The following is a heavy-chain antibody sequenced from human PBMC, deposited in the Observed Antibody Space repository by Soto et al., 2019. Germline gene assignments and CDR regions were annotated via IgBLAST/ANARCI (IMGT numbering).Heavy chain of an antibody. CDR3: AGTGYYYYYYGMDV. J-gene: IGHJ6*02. CDR1: GGSFSGYY. Sequence: LPLTCAVYGGSFSGYYWSWIRQPPLKGLEWIGEINHSGITNYNPSLKSRVTISVDTSKNQFSLKLSSVTAADTAVYYCAGTGYYYYYYGMDVWGQGTTVTVSS. D-gene: IGHD2-15*01. V-gene: IGHV4-34*01. CDR2: INHSGIT.